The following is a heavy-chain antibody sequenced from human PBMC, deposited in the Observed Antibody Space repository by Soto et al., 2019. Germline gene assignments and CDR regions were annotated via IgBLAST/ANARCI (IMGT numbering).Heavy chain of an antibody. V-gene: IGHV3-73*02. CDR3: AGLIDTLCERFDY. J-gene: IGHJ4*02. D-gene: IGHD5-18*01. Sequence: EVELVESGGGLVQPGGSLKLSCAASGFSLSGSVIHWVRQASGKGPEWVGRIASRADNYETAYRTSVQGRFTVPRYESLNTASLVMNAFKSDGTAVYFCAGLIDTLCERFDYWGRGILVTVSA. CDR2: IASRADNYET. CDR1: GFSLSGSV.